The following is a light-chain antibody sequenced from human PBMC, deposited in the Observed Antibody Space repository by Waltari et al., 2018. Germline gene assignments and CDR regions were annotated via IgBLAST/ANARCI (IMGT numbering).Light chain of an antibody. J-gene: IGLJ2*01. CDR3: ATWDSGLSAGV. CDR1: SSNIGSNY. Sequence: QSVLTQPPSVSAAPGQKVTISCSGSSSNIGSNYVSWYQHLPGTAPQLRIYDTNKRPSGLPDRFSGSKSGTSATLGITGLQTGDEADYYCATWDSGLSAGVFGGGTKLTVL. V-gene: IGLV1-51*01. CDR2: DTN.